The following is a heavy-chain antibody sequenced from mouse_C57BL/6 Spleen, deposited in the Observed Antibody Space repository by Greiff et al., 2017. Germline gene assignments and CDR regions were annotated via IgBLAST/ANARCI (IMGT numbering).Heavy chain of an antibody. Sequence: QVQLKQSGAELAKPGASVKLSCKASGYTFTSYWMHWVKQRPGQGLEWIGYINPSSGYTKYNQKFKDKATLTADKSSSTAYMQLSSLTYEDSAVYYCARDYGSRGGLFDYWGQGTTLTDSS. CDR2: INPSSGYT. V-gene: IGHV1-7*01. CDR1: GYTFTSYW. J-gene: IGHJ2*01. D-gene: IGHD1-1*01. CDR3: ARDYGSRGGLFDY.